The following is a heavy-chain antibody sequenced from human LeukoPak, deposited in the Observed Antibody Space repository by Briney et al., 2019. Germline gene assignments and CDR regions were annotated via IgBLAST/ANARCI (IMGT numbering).Heavy chain of an antibody. CDR3: ARGPTTVYDSLTGYYYFDY. V-gene: IGHV4-34*01. CDR2: INHREST. Sequence: SETLSLTCVVYGGSLSGYFWTWIRQPPGRGLEWISEINHRESTNYNPSLKRRVTISMHTSTYQFSLRLSSVTAADTAVYFCARGPTTVYDSLTGYYYFDYWGQGTLVTVSS. D-gene: IGHD3-9*01. J-gene: IGHJ4*02. CDR1: GGSLSGYF.